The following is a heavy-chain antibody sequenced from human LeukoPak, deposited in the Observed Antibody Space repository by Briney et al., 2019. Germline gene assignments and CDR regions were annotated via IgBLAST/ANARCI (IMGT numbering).Heavy chain of an antibody. CDR3: ARDPGRIALGH. D-gene: IGHD6-13*01. V-gene: IGHV1-69*04. Sequence: ASVKVSCKASGYTFTSYGISWVRQAPGQGLEWMGRIIPILGIANYAQKFQGRVTITADKSTSTAYMELSSLRSEDTAVYYCARDPGRIALGHWGQGTLVTVSS. J-gene: IGHJ4*02. CDR2: IIPILGIA. CDR1: GYTFTSYG.